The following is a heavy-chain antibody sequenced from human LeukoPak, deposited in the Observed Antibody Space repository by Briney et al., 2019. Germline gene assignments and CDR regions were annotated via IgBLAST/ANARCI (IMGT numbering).Heavy chain of an antibody. D-gene: IGHD2-15*01. Sequence: PSETLSLTCTVSGGPISSGDYYWSWIRQPPGKGLEWIGYIYCSGITYYNPSLKSRVTISVDTSKNQFSLKLSSVTAADTAVYFCARDCSGGSCYLFGMDVWGQGTTVTVSS. CDR1: GGPISSGDYY. J-gene: IGHJ6*02. CDR3: ARDCSGGSCYLFGMDV. V-gene: IGHV4-30-4*01. CDR2: IYCSGIT.